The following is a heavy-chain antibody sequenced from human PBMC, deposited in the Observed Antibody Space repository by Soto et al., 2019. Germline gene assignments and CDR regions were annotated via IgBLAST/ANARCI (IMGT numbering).Heavy chain of an antibody. J-gene: IGHJ4*02. CDR2: IYTTGSS. CDR1: GGSMSSYY. V-gene: IGHV4-4*07. CDR3: ARVRDYVFDF. Sequence: SETLSLTCTVSGGSMSSYYWSWIRQPAGKGLEWIGRIYTTGSSNYKPSLKSRVTMSIDTSKNQFSLRLRSVTAADTAVYYCARVRDYVFDFWGRGTLVTVSS. D-gene: IGHD3-10*02.